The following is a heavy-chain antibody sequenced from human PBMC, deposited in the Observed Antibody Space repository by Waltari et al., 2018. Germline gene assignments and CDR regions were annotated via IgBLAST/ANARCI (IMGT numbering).Heavy chain of an antibody. J-gene: IGHJ4*02. D-gene: IGHD6-6*01. Sequence: EVQLVESGGGLVKPGGSLRLSCAASGFTFSSYSMNWVRQAPGKGLEWVSSISSSSSYIYYAASVKGRFTISRDNAKTSLYLQMNSLRAEDTAVYYCARDLSYSSSPGDWGQGTLVTVSS. CDR3: ARDLSYSSSPGD. V-gene: IGHV3-21*01. CDR1: GFTFSSYS. CDR2: ISSSSSYI.